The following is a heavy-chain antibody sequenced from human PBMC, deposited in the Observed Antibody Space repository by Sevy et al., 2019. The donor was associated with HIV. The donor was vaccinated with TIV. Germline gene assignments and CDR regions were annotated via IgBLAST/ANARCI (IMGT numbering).Heavy chain of an antibody. D-gene: IGHD3-3*02. V-gene: IGHV3-23*01. CDR2: ISGNGENR. CDR3: ARDGRGISAFDI. J-gene: IGHJ3*02. Sequence: GGSLRLSCAASEFTFSSHAVSWVRQAPGKGLEWVSAISGNGENRHYADSVRGRFTISRDNFKNTLYLQMNSLRAEDTALYYCARDGRGISAFDIWGQGTTVTVSS. CDR1: EFTFSSHA.